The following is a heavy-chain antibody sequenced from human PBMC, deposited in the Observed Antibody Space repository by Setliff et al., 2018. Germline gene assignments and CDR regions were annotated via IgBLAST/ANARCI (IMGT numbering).Heavy chain of an antibody. J-gene: IGHJ6*03. Sequence: PSETLSLTCTVSGGSISSGSYYWSWIRQPAGKGLEWIGHIYTSGSTNYNPSLKSRVTISVDTSKNQFSLKLSSVTAADTAVYYCAREAGYYDSSGPVGVPYYYYMDVWGKGTTVTVSS. CDR2: IYTSGST. CDR3: AREAGYYDSSGPVGVPYYYYMDV. CDR1: GGSISSGSYY. D-gene: IGHD3-22*01. V-gene: IGHV4-61*09.